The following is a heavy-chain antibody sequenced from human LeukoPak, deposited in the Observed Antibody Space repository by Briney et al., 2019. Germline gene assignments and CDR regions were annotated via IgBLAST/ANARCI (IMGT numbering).Heavy chain of an antibody. J-gene: IGHJ4*02. Sequence: GGSLRLSCAASGFTSSSYAMSWVRQAPGKGQEWVSAISGSGGSTYYADSVKGRFTISRDNAKNSLYLQMNSLRAEDTAVYYCARGNVYGDYVDYWGQGTLVTVSS. CDR3: ARGNVYGDYVDY. V-gene: IGHV3-23*01. CDR2: ISGSGGST. D-gene: IGHD4-17*01. CDR1: GFTSSSYA.